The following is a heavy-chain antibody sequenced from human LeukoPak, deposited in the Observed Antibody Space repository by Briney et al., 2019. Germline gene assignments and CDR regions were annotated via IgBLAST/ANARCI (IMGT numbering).Heavy chain of an antibody. D-gene: IGHD2-21*01. CDR3: ARDFVVGYYYGMDV. Sequence: GGSLRLSCAASGFTFSSYSMNWVRQAPGKGLEWVSSISSSSSYIYYADSVKGRFTISRDNAKNSLYLQMNSLRAEDTAVYYCARDFVVGYYYGMDVWGQGTAVTVSS. CDR2: ISSSSSYI. CDR1: GFTFSSYS. J-gene: IGHJ6*02. V-gene: IGHV3-21*01.